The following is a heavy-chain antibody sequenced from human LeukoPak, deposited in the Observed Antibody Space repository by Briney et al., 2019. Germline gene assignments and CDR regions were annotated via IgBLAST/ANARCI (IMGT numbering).Heavy chain of an antibody. CDR2: IKHDSSEK. J-gene: IGHJ4*02. Sequence: GGSLRLSCAVSGIIFSEYWMSWVRQAPGKGLEWVANIKHDSSEKYYVDSVKGRFTISRDNAKNSLYLQMNSLRAEDTAVYYCVNDLARRGGYWGQGTLVTVSA. V-gene: IGHV3-7*01. CDR1: GIIFSEYW. D-gene: IGHD3-16*01. CDR3: VNDLARRGGY.